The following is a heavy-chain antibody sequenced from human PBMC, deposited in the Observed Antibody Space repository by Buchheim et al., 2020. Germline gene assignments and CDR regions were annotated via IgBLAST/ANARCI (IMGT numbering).Heavy chain of an antibody. D-gene: IGHD2/OR15-2a*01. CDR2: INYSGIT. V-gene: IGHV4-28*01. CDR1: GYSISSGCW. Sequence: QVQLQESGPGLVKPSDTLSLTCAVSGYSISSGCWWGWIRQPPGKGLEWIAYINYSGITYYTPSLRGRVTMSVDTSKNQFSLKLSSVTAVDTAVYYCARLVNRRREYDYWGQGTL. CDR3: ARLVNRRREYDY. J-gene: IGHJ4*02.